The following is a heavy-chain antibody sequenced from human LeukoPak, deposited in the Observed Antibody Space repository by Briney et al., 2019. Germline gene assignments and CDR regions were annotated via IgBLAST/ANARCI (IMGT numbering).Heavy chain of an antibody. J-gene: IGHJ5*02. CDR1: GGYIITSGHY. V-gene: IGHV4-39*07. CDR2: IYYTGVT. CDR3: ARERSSSGGHSWFDP. Sequence: SETLSLTCTVSGGYIITSGHYWGWIRQPPGKGLEWIGSIYYTGVTSTNPFFRSRMPISADTSKNQFSLNLTSVTAADAAVYYCARERSSSGGHSWFDPWGQGTLVTVSS. D-gene: IGHD4-23*01.